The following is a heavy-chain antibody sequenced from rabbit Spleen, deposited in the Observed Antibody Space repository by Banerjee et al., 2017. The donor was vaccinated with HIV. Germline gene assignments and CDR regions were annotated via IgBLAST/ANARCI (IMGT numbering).Heavy chain of an antibody. Sequence: QSLEESGGDLVKPGASLTLTCTASGFSFGYSDYMCWVRQAPGKGLEWIACIYSGNSGTTYYATWATGRFTCSKTSSTTVTLQVTSLTAADTATYFCARDTASSFSSYGMDLWGQGTLVTVS. CDR2: IYSGNSGTT. CDR3: ARDTASSFSSYGMDL. D-gene: IGHD8-1*01. CDR1: GFSFGYSDY. J-gene: IGHJ6*01. V-gene: IGHV1S40*01.